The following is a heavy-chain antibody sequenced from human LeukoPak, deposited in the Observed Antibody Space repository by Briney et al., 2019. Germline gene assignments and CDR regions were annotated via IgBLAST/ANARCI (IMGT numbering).Heavy chain of an antibody. CDR2: INHSGST. V-gene: IGHV4-34*01. D-gene: IGHD2-15*01. J-gene: IGHJ5*02. CDR1: GGSFSGYY. CDR3: ARETTAAIVVVVAATYNWFDP. Sequence: SETLSLTCGVCGGSFSGYYWSWIRQPPGKGLEWIGEINHSGSTNYNPSLKSRVTISVDTSKNQFSLKLSSVTAADTAVYYCARETTAAIVVVVAATYNWFDPWGQGTLVTVSS.